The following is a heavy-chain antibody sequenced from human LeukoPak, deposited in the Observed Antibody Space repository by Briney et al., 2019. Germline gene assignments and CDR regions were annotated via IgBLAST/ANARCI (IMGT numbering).Heavy chain of an antibody. V-gene: IGHV3-33*01. D-gene: IGHD4-17*01. Sequence: GRSLRLSCAASGFTFSSYGMHWVRQAPGKGLEWVAVIWFDGSTKYYADSVKGRFTISRDNSKNTLYLQMNSLRAEDTAVFHCARHGLTVTLDAFDIWGQGTMVTVSS. J-gene: IGHJ3*02. CDR2: IWFDGSTK. CDR3: ARHGLTVTLDAFDI. CDR1: GFTFSSYG.